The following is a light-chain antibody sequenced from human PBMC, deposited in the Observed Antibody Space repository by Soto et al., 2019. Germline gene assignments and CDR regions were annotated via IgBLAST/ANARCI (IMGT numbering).Light chain of an antibody. CDR3: QHDDTYSPMWT. Sequence: DIQLAQSPSTLSASVGDRITITCRATQSINWLAWYQQKPGKAPKLLIFEASHLESGVPSRFSGSGSGPEFTLTFSSPQPDDFGAYYCQHDDTYSPMWTFGQGTKVDVK. CDR1: QSINW. J-gene: IGKJ1*01. V-gene: IGKV1-5*03. CDR2: EAS.